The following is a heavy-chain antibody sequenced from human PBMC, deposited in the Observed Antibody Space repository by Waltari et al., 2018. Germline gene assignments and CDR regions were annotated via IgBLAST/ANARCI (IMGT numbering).Heavy chain of an antibody. Sequence: QVQLVESGGGVVQPGRSLRLSCAASGFTFSSYGMHWVRQAPGEGREGVAGISYDGSNKYYADSVKGRVTISSDNSKNTLYLQSNSLRAEDTAVYYCAKDQGAGGWFDPWGQGTLVTVSS. CDR3: AKDQGAGGWFDP. D-gene: IGHD2-15*01. CDR2: ISYDGSNK. J-gene: IGHJ5*02. V-gene: IGHV3-30*18. CDR1: GFTFSSYG.